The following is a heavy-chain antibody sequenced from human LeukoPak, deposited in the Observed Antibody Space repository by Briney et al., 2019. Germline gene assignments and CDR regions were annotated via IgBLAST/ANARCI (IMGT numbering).Heavy chain of an antibody. CDR1: GFTFRSYE. J-gene: IGHJ4*02. CDR2: ISSSGSTI. Sequence: GGSLRLSCAASGFTFRSYEMNWARQAPGKGLEWVSYISSSGSTIYYADSVKGRFTISRDNAKNSLYLQMNSLRAEDTAVYYCARERRYGDHPFDYWGQGTLVTVSS. CDR3: ARERRYGDHPFDY. V-gene: IGHV3-48*03. D-gene: IGHD4-17*01.